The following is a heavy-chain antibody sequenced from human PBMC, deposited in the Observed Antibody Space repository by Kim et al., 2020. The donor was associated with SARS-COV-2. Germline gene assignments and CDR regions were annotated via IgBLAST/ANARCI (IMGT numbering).Heavy chain of an antibody. CDR1: GFTFSSYA. J-gene: IGHJ4*02. V-gene: IGHV3-30-3*01. CDR2: ISYDGSNK. D-gene: IGHD3-10*01. CDR3: ARDGFWVGSGSTNEGRGFDY. Sequence: GGSLRLSCAASGFTFSSYAMHWVRQAPGKGLEWVAVISYDGSNKYYADSVKGRFTISRDNSKNTLYLQMNSLRAEDTAVYYCARDGFWVGSGSTNEGRGFDYWGQGTLVTVSS.